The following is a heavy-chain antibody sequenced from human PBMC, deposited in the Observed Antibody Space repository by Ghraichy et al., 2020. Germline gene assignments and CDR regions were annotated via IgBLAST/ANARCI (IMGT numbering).Heavy chain of an antibody. CDR3: ARAPARTASDAFDI. D-gene: IGHD2-21*02. V-gene: IGHV4-30-2*01. J-gene: IGHJ3*02. Sequence: TLSLTCEVSGGSISSGGYSWSWIRQPPGKGLEWIGYIYQSGSTYYNPSLKGRLTISIDKSKNQFSLKLSSVTAEDTAVYYCARAPARTASDAFDIWGQGTLVTVST. CDR1: GGSISSGGYS. CDR2: IYQSGST.